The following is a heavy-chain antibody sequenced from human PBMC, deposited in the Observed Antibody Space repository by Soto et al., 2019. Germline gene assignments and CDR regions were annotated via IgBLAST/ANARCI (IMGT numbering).Heavy chain of an antibody. D-gene: IGHD3-16*01. Sequence: PGGSLRLSCAASGFTFGTYSMNWVRQAPGKGLEWVSGIYGNGGGTFYADSVKGRFTISRDNSRNTLYLQMNSLRAEDTAVYYCAREVCRDDFCDFDYWGQGIQVTVSS. CDR1: GFTFGTYS. V-gene: IGHV3-23*01. J-gene: IGHJ4*02. CDR2: IYGNGGGT. CDR3: AREVCRDDFCDFDY.